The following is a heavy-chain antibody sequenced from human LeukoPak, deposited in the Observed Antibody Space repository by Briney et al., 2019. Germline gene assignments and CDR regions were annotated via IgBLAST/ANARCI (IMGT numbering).Heavy chain of an antibody. V-gene: IGHV7-4-1*02. CDR2: INTNTGNP. J-gene: IGHJ6*03. D-gene: IGHD6-19*01. CDR1: GYTFTSYA. Sequence: ASVKVSCKASGYTFTSYAMNWVRQAPGQGLEWMGWINTNTGNPTYAQGFTGRFVFSLDTSVSTAYLQISSLKAEDTAVYYCARDFTLQQWLAYYYYYYMDVWGKGTTVTVSS. CDR3: ARDFTLQQWLAYYYYYYMDV.